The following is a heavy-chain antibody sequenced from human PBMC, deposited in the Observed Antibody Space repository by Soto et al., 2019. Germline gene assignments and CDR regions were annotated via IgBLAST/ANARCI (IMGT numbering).Heavy chain of an antibody. CDR2: ISGGSGTI. V-gene: IGHV3-23*01. CDR1: GFTFSSYT. D-gene: IGHD3-16*01. CDR3: AAPWGAFAM. J-gene: IGHJ3*02. Sequence: GGSLRLSCVGTGFTFSSYTMSWVRQTPGKGPEWVAGISGGSGTIEYAGFVKGRFTISRDNSQKTLFLQMNSLRAEDTAVYYCAAPWGAFAMWGQGTTVTVSS.